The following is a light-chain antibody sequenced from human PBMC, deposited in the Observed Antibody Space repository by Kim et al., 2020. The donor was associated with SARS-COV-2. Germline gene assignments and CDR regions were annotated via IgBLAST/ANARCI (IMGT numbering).Light chain of an antibody. Sequence: EIVLTQSPGTLSLSPGERATLSCRASERLPRNYLAWFQQKPGQAPRLLIYDASSRATGVTDRFSGSGSGTDFTLTISRLEPEDFAVYFCQQYHWAADTFGQGTKLEI. CDR1: ERLPRNY. V-gene: IGKV3-20*01. J-gene: IGKJ2*01. CDR3: QQYHWAADT. CDR2: DAS.